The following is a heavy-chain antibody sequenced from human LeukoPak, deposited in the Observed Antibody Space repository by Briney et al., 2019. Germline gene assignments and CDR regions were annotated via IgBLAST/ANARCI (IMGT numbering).Heavy chain of an antibody. CDR1: GGSFSGYY. Sequence: SETLSLTCAVYGGSFSGYYGSWIRQPPGKGLEWIGEINHSGSTNYSPSLKSRVTISVDTSKNQFSLKLSSVTAADTAVYYCARALLGYSSSWAIDYWGQGTLVTVSS. CDR2: INHSGST. J-gene: IGHJ4*02. CDR3: ARALLGYSSSWAIDY. V-gene: IGHV4-34*01. D-gene: IGHD6-13*01.